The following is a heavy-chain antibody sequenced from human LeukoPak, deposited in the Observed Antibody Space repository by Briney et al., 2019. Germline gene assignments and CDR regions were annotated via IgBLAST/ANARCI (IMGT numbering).Heavy chain of an antibody. V-gene: IGHV3-7*01. CDR1: GFTFSDSW. Sequence: GGSLRLSCAASGFTFSDSWMSWVRQAPGKGLEWVANMNQDGSEKDYVDSVKGRFTISRDNARNSLYLQMGSLRAEDTAVYYCTTYTHWVAGDVWGQGTTVTVSS. CDR3: TTYTHWVAGDV. CDR2: MNQDGSEK. D-gene: IGHD3-16*01. J-gene: IGHJ6*02.